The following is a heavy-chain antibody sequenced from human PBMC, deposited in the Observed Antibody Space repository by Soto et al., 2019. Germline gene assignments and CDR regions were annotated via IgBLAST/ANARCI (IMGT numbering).Heavy chain of an antibody. CDR3: ARDSLQRRDYYYYMDV. V-gene: IGHV3-33*01. CDR1: GFTFSSYG. J-gene: IGHJ6*03. Sequence: GGSLRLSCAASGFTFSSYGMHWVRQAPGKGLEWVAVIWYDGSNKYYADSVKGRFTISRDNSKNTLYLQMNSLRAEDTAVYYCARDSLQRRDYYYYMDVWGKGTTVTVSS. CDR2: IWYDGSNK.